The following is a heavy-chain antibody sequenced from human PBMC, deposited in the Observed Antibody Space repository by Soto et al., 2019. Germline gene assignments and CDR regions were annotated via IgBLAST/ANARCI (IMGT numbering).Heavy chain of an antibody. Sequence: GGSLRLSCAASGFTFSSYSMNWVRQAPGKGLEWVSSISSSSSTIYYADSVKGRFTISRDNSKNTLYLQMNSLRAEDTAVYYCAKGYNWFDPWGQGTLVTVSS. V-gene: IGHV3-48*01. CDR2: ISSSSSTI. CDR1: GFTFSSYS. CDR3: AKGYNWFDP. J-gene: IGHJ5*02.